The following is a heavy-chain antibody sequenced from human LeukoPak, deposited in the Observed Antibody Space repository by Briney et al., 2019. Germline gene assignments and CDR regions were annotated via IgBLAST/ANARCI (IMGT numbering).Heavy chain of an antibody. Sequence: SETLSLTCAVYGGSFSGYYWSWIRQPPGKGLEWIGEINHSGSTNYNPSLKSRVTISVDTSKNQFSLKLSSVTAADTAVYYCAREGVIDDSSGYYHPFDYWGQGTLVTVSS. CDR3: AREGVIDDSSGYYHPFDY. V-gene: IGHV4-34*01. CDR2: INHSGST. J-gene: IGHJ4*02. D-gene: IGHD3-22*01. CDR1: GGSFSGYY.